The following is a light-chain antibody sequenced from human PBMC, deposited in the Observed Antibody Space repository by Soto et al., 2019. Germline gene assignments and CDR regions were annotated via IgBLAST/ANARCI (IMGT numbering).Light chain of an antibody. CDR3: QQANSFPLT. J-gene: IGKJ4*01. CDR2: AAS. Sequence: MTHSPTILSVSPGERATLSCRASQSVGRSFAWYQQKPGQAPRLLIYAASSLQSGVPSRFSGSGSGTDFTLTISSLQPEDFATYYCQQANSFPLTFGGGTKVDIK. CDR1: QSVGRS. V-gene: IGKV1-12*01.